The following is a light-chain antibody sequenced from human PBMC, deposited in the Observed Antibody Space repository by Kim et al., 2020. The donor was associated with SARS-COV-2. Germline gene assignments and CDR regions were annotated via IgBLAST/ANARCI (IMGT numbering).Light chain of an antibody. CDR1: QSVSSN. CDR3: QQYNDWPPKT. J-gene: IGKJ1*01. V-gene: IGKV3-15*01. Sequence: SPGERFTLSCRASQSVSSNLAWYQQKPGQAPRLLIYGASTRATDIPARFSGSGSGTEFTLTISSLQSEDFAVYYCQQYNDWPPKTFGQGTKVDIK. CDR2: GAS.